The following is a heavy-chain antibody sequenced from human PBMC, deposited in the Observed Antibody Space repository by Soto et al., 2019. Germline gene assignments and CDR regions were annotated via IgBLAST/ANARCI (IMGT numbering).Heavy chain of an antibody. J-gene: IGHJ6*02. CDR3: ASGVDYSPYYYYGKDV. V-gene: IGHV3-33*01. CDR1: GFTFSSYG. CDR2: IWYDGSNK. D-gene: IGHD4-4*01. Sequence: SGGSLRLSCAASGFTFSSYGMHWVRQAPGKGLEWVAVIWYDGSNKYYADSVKGRFTISRDNSKNTLYLQMNSLRAEDTAVYYCASGVDYSPYYYYGKDVWGQGTTVTVSS.